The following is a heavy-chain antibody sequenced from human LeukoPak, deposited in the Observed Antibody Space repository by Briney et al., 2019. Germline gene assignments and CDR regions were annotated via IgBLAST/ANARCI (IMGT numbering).Heavy chain of an antibody. CDR1: GFAFSSYE. D-gene: IGHD5-18*01. Sequence: GGSLRLSCAASGFAFSSYEMNWVRQAPGKGLEWVSYITSSGTTIYYADSVKGRFTISRDNAKNSLYLQMNSLRAEDTAVYYCAVRFRGYSYGYDYWGQGTLVTVSS. V-gene: IGHV3-48*03. J-gene: IGHJ4*02. CDR3: AVRFRGYSYGYDY. CDR2: ITSSGTTI.